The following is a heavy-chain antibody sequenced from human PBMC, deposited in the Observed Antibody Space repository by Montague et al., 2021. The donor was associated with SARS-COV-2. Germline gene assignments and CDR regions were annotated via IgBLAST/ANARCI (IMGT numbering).Heavy chain of an antibody. CDR2: IYSGGST. CDR3: ARDQRRYGSGSYYGPHYYYYGMDV. V-gene: IGHV3-66*02. D-gene: IGHD3-10*01. J-gene: IGHJ6*02. CDR1: GFTVSSNY. Sequence: SLRLSCAASGFTVSSNYMSWVRQAPGKGVEWVSVIYSGGSTYYAYSVKGRFTISRDNSKNTLYLQMNSLRAEDTVVSYCARDQRRYGSGSYYGPHYYYYGMDVWGQGTTVTVSS.